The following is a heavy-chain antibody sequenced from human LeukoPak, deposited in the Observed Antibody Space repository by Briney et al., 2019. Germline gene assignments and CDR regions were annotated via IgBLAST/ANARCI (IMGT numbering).Heavy chain of an antibody. CDR2: ILYSGGT. CDR1: GGSISSGNYY. V-gene: IGHV4-39*01. Sequence: PSETLSLTCTVSGGSISSGNYYWAWIRQPPGKGLEWIGSILYSGGTHYNPSLESRVTISVDTSKNQFSLKESSVIVADTATYYCAGHRTNNYGSGTPFDYWGQGTLVTVSS. CDR3: AGHRTNNYGSGTPFDY. D-gene: IGHD3-10*01. J-gene: IGHJ4*02.